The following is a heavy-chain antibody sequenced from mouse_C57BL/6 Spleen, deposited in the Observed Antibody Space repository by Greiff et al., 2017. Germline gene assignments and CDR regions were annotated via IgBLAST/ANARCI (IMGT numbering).Heavy chain of an antibody. V-gene: IGHV3-6*01. Sequence: DVKLVESGPGLVKPSQSLSLTCSVTGYSITSGYYWNWIRQFPGNKLEWMGYISYAGSNNYNPSLKNRISITRDTSKNQFFLKLNSVTTEDTATYYCARGGEGYWYFDVWGTGTTVTVSS. J-gene: IGHJ1*03. CDR2: ISYAGSN. CDR3: ARGGEGYWYFDV. CDR1: GYSITSGYY.